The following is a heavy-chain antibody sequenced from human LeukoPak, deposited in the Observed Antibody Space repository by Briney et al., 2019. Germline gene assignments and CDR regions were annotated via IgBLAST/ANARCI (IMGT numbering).Heavy chain of an antibody. Sequence: SETLSLTCTVSGGSITNYWWSWIRRPPGRGLEWIGYIYYSGSTTNYNPSLRGRATISVDASKNQFSLRLRSVTAADTAVYYCARVGDWNDLVYWGQGTLVSVSS. V-gene: IGHV4-59*01. J-gene: IGHJ4*02. CDR2: IYYSGSTT. CDR3: ARVGDWNDLVY. CDR1: GGSITNYW. D-gene: IGHD1-1*01.